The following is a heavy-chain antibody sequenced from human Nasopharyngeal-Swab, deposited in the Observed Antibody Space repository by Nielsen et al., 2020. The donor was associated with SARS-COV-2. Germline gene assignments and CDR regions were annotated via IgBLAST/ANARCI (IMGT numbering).Heavy chain of an antibody. V-gene: IGHV1-2*06. D-gene: IGHD6-13*01. CDR1: GYTLTGYY. Sequence: ASVKVPWKASGYTLTGYYMHWVRQAPGQGLEWMGRINPNSGGTNYAQKFQGRVTMTRDTSISTAYMELSRLRSDDTAVYYCARDWEQQHDAFDIWGQGTMVTVSS. J-gene: IGHJ3*02. CDR2: INPNSGGT. CDR3: ARDWEQQHDAFDI.